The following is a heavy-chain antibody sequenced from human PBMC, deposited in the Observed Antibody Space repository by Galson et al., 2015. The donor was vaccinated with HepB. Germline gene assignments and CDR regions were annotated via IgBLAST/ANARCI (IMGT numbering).Heavy chain of an antibody. CDR2: ISSSSSTI. CDR1: GFTFSSYS. V-gene: IGHV3-48*01. CDR3: ARDRDVVVPAAIFWY. D-gene: IGHD2-2*01. J-gene: IGHJ4*02. Sequence: LRLSCAASGFTFSSYSMNWVRQAPGKGLEWVSYISSSSSTIYYADSVKGRFTISRDNAKNSLYLQMNSLRAEDTAVYYCARDRDVVVPAAIFWYWGQGTLVTVSS.